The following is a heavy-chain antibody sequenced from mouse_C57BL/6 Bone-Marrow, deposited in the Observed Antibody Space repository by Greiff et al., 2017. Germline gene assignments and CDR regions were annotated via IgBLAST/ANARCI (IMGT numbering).Heavy chain of an antibody. D-gene: IGHD1-1*01. J-gene: IGHJ2*01. V-gene: IGHV1-82*01. CDR1: GYAFSSSW. CDR2: IYPGDGDT. CDR3: AREGALLRYFCDY. Sequence: VKLVESGPELVKPGASVKISCKASGYAFSSSWMNWVKQRPGKGLEWIGRIYPGDGDTNYNGKFKGKATLTADKSSSTAYMQLSSLTSEDSAVYFCAREGALLRYFCDYWGQGTTLTVSS.